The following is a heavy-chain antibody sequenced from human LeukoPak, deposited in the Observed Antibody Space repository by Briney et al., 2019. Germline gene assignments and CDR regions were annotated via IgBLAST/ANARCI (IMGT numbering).Heavy chain of an antibody. J-gene: IGHJ4*02. V-gene: IGHV3-7*01. CDR2: IKQDGGEK. CDR3: AREDHSVYNY. D-gene: IGHD5/OR15-5a*01. CDR1: GFSFSSYW. Sequence: GGSLRLSCADSGFSFSSYWMSWVRQAPGKGPEWVANIKQDGGEKFYVDSGKGRFTISRDNAKNSLYLQMNSLRVDDTAVYYCAREDHSVYNYWGQGTLVTVSS.